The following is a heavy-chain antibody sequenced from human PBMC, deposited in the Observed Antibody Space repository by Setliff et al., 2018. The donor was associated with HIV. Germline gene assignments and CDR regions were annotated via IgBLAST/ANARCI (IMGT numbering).Heavy chain of an antibody. J-gene: IGHJ1*01. D-gene: IGHD2-8*01. V-gene: IGHV1-69*10. Sequence: ASVKVSCKASGGTFSSYVISWVRQAPGQGPEWMGGIIPMYGVTNYAQEFQGRATITADKSTSTVYMEVRDLKPDDTALYYCARGWSEGTHLFQVEYFQHWGQGTLVTVSS. CDR1: GGTFSSYV. CDR3: ARGWSEGTHLFQVEYFQH. CDR2: IIPMYGVT.